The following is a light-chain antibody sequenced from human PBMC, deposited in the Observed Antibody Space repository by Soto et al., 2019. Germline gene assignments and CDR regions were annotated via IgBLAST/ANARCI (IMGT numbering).Light chain of an antibody. J-gene: IGLJ1*01. CDR2: EVS. CDR1: KNDIGVYDF. Sequence: QSVLTQPPSASGSPGRSVTISCTGTKNDIGVYDFVSWYQHHPGKAPRLIIYEVSDRPSGISSRFSGSKSGNTASLTISGLQTEDEADYYCSSYTSSSTLFGTGTKVTVL. CDR3: SSYTSSSTL. V-gene: IGLV2-14*01.